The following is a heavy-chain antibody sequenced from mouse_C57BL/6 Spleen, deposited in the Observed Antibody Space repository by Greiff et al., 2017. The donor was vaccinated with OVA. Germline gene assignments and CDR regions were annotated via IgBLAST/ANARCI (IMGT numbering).Heavy chain of an antibody. V-gene: IGHV1-15*01. CDR1: GYTFTDYE. J-gene: IGHJ2*01. CDR3: TRSKPYDYHFDY. CDR2: IDPETGGT. Sequence: VKLMESGAELVRPGASVTLSCKASGYTFTDYEMHWVKQTPVHGLEWIGAIDPETGGTAYNQKFKGKAILTADKSSSTAYMELRSLTSEDSAVYYCTRSKPYDYHFDYWGQGTTLTVSS. D-gene: IGHD2-4*01.